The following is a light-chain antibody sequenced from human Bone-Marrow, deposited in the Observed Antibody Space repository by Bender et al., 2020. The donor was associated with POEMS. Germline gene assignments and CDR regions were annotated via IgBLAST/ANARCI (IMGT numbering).Light chain of an antibody. J-gene: IGLJ1*01. V-gene: IGLV2-14*03. CDR1: NSDIGYYNF. CDR2: DVH. CDR3: SSYTTINTIV. Sequence: QSALTQPASVSGSPGQSITISCIGTNSDIGYYNFVSWYQQYPDKAPTLMIYDVHLRPSGVSDRFSGSKSANTASLTISGLQAEDEADYYCSSYTTINTIVFGTGTTVTVL.